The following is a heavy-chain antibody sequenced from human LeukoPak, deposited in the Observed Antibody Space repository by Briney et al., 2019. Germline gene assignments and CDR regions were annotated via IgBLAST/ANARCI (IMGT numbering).Heavy chain of an antibody. J-gene: IGHJ4*02. D-gene: IGHD2-8*01. CDR2: INPSGGST. CDR3: ARVGNGVLMVYPPPDY. CDR1: GYTFTSYY. Sequence: ASVKVSCKASGYTFTSYYMHWVRQAPGQGLEWMGIINPSGGSTSYAQKFQGRVTMTRDMSTSTVYMELSSLRSEDTAVYYCARVGNGVLMVYPPPDYWGRGTLVTVSS. V-gene: IGHV1-46*01.